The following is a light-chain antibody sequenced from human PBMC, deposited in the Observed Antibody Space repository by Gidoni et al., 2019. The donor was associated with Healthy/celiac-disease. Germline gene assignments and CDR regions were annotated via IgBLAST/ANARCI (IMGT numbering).Light chain of an antibody. CDR1: QSLLHSNGYNY. CDR2: LGS. Sequence: DIVMTQSPLSLPVTPGEPASISCRSSQSLLHSNGYNYLDWYLQKPGQSPQFLIYLGSNRASGVPDRFSGSGSGTDFTLKITRVEAEDVGVYYCMQTLQTLWTFGQGTKVEIK. J-gene: IGKJ1*01. V-gene: IGKV2-28*01. CDR3: MQTLQTLWT.